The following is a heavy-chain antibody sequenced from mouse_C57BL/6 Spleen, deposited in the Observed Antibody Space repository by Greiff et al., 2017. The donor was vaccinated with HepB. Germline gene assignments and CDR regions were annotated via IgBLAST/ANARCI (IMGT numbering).Heavy chain of an antibody. J-gene: IGHJ2*01. CDR1: GFTFSSYG. Sequence: EVKLMESGGDLVKPGGSLKLSCAASGFTFSSYGMSWVRQTPDKRLEWVATISSGGSYTYYPDSVKGRFTISRDNAKNTLYLQMSSLKSEDTAMYYCARQAGRGYFDYWGQGTTLTVSS. CDR3: ARQAGRGYFDY. CDR2: ISSGGSYT. V-gene: IGHV5-6*01.